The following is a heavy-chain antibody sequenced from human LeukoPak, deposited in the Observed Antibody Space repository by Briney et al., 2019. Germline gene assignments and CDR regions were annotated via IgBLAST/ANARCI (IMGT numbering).Heavy chain of an antibody. J-gene: IGHJ4*02. V-gene: IGHV3-30*03. Sequence: GGSLRLSCAASGFTFSSYGMHWVRQAPGKGLEWVAVISYDGSNKYYADSVKGRFTISRDNSKNTLYLQMNSLRAEDTAVYYCASLGTYYYDSSGKKSVYWGQGTLVTVSS. CDR1: GFTFSSYG. CDR2: ISYDGSNK. CDR3: ASLGTYYYDSSGKKSVY. D-gene: IGHD3-22*01.